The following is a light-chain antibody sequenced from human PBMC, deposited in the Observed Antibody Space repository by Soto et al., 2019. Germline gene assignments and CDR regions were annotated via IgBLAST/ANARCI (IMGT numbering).Light chain of an antibody. CDR2: GAT. CDR1: QSISNNY. V-gene: IGKV3-20*01. J-gene: IGKJ2*01. CDR3: QMYGTSPRYT. Sequence: EIVLTQSPGTLSLSPGERATLSCRAIQSISNNYVAWYQHKPGQAPRLVIHGATSRATGIPGRFIGSGSGTDFTLIISRLEPEDFAVYYCQMYGTSPRYTFGQGTKLEIK.